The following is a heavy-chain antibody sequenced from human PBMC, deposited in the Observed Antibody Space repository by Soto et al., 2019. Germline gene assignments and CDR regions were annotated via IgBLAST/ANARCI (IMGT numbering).Heavy chain of an antibody. CDR2: TYYRSKWYN. Sequence: TLSLTCAISGASVSSNSAAWNWIRQSPSRGLEWLGRTYYRSKWYNDYAVSVKSRITINPDTSKNQFSLQLNSVTPEDTAVYYCAIGMYSSGWYYFDYWGQGTLVTVSS. D-gene: IGHD6-19*01. J-gene: IGHJ4*02. V-gene: IGHV6-1*01. CDR3: AIGMYSSGWYYFDY. CDR1: GASVSSNSAA.